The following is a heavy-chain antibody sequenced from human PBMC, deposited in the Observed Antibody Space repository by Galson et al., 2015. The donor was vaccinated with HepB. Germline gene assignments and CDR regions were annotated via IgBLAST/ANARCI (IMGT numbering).Heavy chain of an antibody. CDR3: TSPGVDTTMVNYFDF. V-gene: IGHV3-49*04. J-gene: IGHJ4*02. D-gene: IGHD5-18*01. CDR1: GFTFGDYP. CDR2: IRSKAYGGTT. Sequence: SLRLSCAGSGFTFGDYPMSWVRQAPGRGLEWVGFIRSKAYGGTTEYAASVKGRFTISRDDSKDIAYVQMNSLKTEDTAVYYCTSPGVDTTMVNYFDFWGQGTLVTVSS.